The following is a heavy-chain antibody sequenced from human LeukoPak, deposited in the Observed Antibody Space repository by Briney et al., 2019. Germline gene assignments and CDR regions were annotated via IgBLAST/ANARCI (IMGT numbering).Heavy chain of an antibody. D-gene: IGHD2-15*01. CDR3: ACYGIAPPY. CDR2: INNDGSST. CDR1: GFTFSSYW. J-gene: IGHJ4*02. V-gene: IGHV3-74*01. Sequence: PGGSLRLSCAVSGFTFSSYWMHWVRQAPGKGLVWVSHINNDGSSTSYADSVKGRFTISRGNAKNTLYLQMNSLRTEDTAVYYCACYGIAPPYWGQGTLVTVSS.